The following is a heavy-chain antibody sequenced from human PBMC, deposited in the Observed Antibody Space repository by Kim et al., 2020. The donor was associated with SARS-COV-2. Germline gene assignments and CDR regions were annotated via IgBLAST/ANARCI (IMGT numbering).Heavy chain of an antibody. J-gene: IGHJ6*02. CDR1: GFTFSSYS. V-gene: IGHV3-21*01. D-gene: IGHD3-16*02. Sequence: GGSLRLSCAASGFTFSSYSMNWVRQAPGKGLEWVSSISSSSSYIYYADSVKGRFTISRDNAKNSLYLQMNSLRAEDTAVYYCARLMITFGGVINYYYYGMDVWGQGTTVTVSS. CDR2: ISSSSSYI. CDR3: ARLMITFGGVINYYYYGMDV.